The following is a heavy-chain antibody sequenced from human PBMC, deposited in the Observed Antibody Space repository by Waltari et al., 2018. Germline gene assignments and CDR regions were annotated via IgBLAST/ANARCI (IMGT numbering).Heavy chain of an antibody. Sequence: EVQLVESGGGLVQPGRSLRLSCAASGFTFDDYAIHWVRQAPGKGLEWVSGISWNSGSIGYADSVKGRFTISRDNAKNSLYLQMNSLRAEDTALYYCAKNSAARLSYFDYWGQGTLVTVSS. V-gene: IGHV3-9*01. CDR2: ISWNSGSI. J-gene: IGHJ4*02. D-gene: IGHD6-6*01. CDR3: AKNSAARLSYFDY. CDR1: GFTFDDYA.